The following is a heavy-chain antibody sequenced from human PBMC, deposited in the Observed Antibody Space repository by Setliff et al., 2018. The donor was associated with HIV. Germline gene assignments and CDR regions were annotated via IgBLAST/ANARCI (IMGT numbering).Heavy chain of an antibody. D-gene: IGHD2-8*01. CDR3: ARDAPTVYANGWFDP. J-gene: IGHJ5*02. CDR2: IYHSGST. CDR1: GYSISSGFY. Sequence: SETLSLTCAVSGYSISSGFYWGWIRQPPGKGLEWIGGIYHSGSTYYNPSLRSRVTISVDTSKNQFSLKLSSVTAADTAVYYCARDAPTVYANGWFDPWGQGTLVTV. V-gene: IGHV4-38-2*02.